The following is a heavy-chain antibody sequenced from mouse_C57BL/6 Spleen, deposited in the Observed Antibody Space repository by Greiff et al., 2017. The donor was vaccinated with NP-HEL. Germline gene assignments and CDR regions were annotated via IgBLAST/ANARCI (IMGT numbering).Heavy chain of an antibody. V-gene: IGHV1-64*01. Sequence: VQLQQPGAELVKPGASVKLSCKASGYTFTSYWMHWVKQRPGQGLEWIGMIYPNSGSTNYNEKFKSKATLTVDKSSSPAYMQLSPLTSEDSAVYYGARCCDCYGWYIDVWGTGTTVTVSS. D-gene: IGHD1-1*01. CDR3: ARCCDCYGWYIDV. J-gene: IGHJ1*03. CDR1: GYTFTSYW. CDR2: IYPNSGST.